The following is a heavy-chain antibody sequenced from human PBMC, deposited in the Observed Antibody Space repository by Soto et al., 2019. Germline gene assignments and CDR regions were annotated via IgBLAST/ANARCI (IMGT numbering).Heavy chain of an antibody. V-gene: IGHV4-59*12. CDR3: ARVPGGYSSSWGKYYYYYMDV. D-gene: IGHD6-13*01. CDR1: GGSISSYY. CDR2: IYYSGST. J-gene: IGHJ6*03. Sequence: QVQLQESGPGLVKPSETLSLTCTVSGGSISSYYWSWIRQPPGKGLEWIGYIYYSGSTHYNPSPKSRVTLSIDTSKNQFSLKLSPVTAADTAVYYCARVPGGYSSSWGKYYYYYMDVWGKGTTVTVSS.